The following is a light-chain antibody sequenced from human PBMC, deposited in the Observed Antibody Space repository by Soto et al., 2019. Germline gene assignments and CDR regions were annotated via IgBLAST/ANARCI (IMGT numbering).Light chain of an antibody. J-gene: IGLJ2*01. Sequence: QSALTQPASVSGSPGQSITISCTGTTSDVGGYNYVSWYQQLPGNAPKLIIYEVNHRPSGVSNRFSGSKSGSTASLTISRLQGEDEAHYYCSSYTAISSLDIGFGGGTKLTVL. CDR1: TSDVGGYNY. V-gene: IGLV2-14*01. CDR2: EVN. CDR3: SSYTAISSLDIG.